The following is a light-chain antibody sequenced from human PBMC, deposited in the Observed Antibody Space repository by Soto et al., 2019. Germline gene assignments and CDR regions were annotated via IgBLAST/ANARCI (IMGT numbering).Light chain of an antibody. CDR2: DAS. CDR3: QQRSNWPST. J-gene: IGKJ4*01. Sequence: ESVLTQSPATLSLSPGERATLSCRASQSVSGYLAWYQQKPGQAPRRLRYDASNRATGIPARFSGSGSGTDFTLTISSLAPEDVAVYYCQQRSNWPSTFGGGTKVEIQ. CDR1: QSVSGY. V-gene: IGKV3-11*01.